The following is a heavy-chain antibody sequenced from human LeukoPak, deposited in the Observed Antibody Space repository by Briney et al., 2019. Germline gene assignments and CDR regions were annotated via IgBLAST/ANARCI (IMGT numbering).Heavy chain of an antibody. J-gene: IGHJ6*02. D-gene: IGHD2-2*01. CDR2: IKSKTDGGTT. Sequence: GGSLRLSCAASGFTFSNAWMSWVRHAPGKGLEWVGRIKSKTDGGTTDYAAPVKGRYTISRDDSKNTLYLQMNSLKTEDTAVYYCTTDPSLTDIVVVPAAYYYYYGMDVWGQGTTVTASS. CDR1: GFTFSNAW. V-gene: IGHV3-15*01. CDR3: TTDPSLTDIVVVPAAYYYYYGMDV.